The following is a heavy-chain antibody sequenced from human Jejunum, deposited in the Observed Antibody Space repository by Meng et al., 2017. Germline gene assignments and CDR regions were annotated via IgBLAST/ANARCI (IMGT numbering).Heavy chain of an antibody. J-gene: IGHJ6*02. Sequence: SETLSLTCAVSGYSISSGYYWGWIRQPPGKGLEWIGNIYHSGTTYYNPSLKSRVTVSIDTSNNHFSLKLSSVTAADTAVYYCARGGGSYGSRMDVWGHGTMVTVAS. CDR2: IYHSGTT. CDR1: GYSISSGYY. D-gene: IGHD1-26*01. CDR3: ARGGGSYGSRMDV. V-gene: IGHV4-38-2*01.